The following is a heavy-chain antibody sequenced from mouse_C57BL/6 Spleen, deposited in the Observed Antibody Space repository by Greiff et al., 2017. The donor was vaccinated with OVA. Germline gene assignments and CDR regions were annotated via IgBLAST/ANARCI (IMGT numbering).Heavy chain of an antibody. D-gene: IGHD1-1*01. CDR3: ASDYYGSRDFDY. CDR1: GYTFTSYW. V-gene: IGHV1-64*01. CDR2: IHPNSGST. Sequence: QVQLKQPGAELVKPGASVKLSCKASGYTFTSYWMHWVKQRPGQGLEWIGMIHPNSGSTNYNEKFKSKATLTVDKSSSTAYMQLSSLTSEDSAVYYCASDYYGSRDFDYWGQGTTLTVSS. J-gene: IGHJ2*01.